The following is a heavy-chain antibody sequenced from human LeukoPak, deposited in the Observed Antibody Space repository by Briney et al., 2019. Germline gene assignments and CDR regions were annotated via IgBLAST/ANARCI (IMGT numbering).Heavy chain of an antibody. CDR2: ISYSGST. CDR1: GGSINSYY. V-gene: IGHV4-59*08. J-gene: IGHJ1*01. D-gene: IGHD5-12*01. Sequence: SETLSLTCTVSGGSINSYYWSWMRQPPGKGLEWIGYISYSGSTNFNPSLRSRVTISVDTSKNYFSLKLSSVTAADTAVYYCARHGGRGYSGYDMEYFQHWGQDTLVTVSS. CDR3: ARHGGRGYSGYDMEYFQH.